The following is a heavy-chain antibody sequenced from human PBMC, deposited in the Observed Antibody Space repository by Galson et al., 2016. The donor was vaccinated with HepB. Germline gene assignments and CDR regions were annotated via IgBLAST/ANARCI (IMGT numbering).Heavy chain of an antibody. CDR1: GDSVSNNNVA. J-gene: IGHJ6*01. CDR3: ARVQVLGRGLDL. V-gene: IGHV6-1*01. Sequence: CAISGDSVSNNNVARNWIRQSPSRGLEWLGRTYYRSKWSNDYAVSVASRITINPDTSKNHFSLQLNSVTPEDTAVYYCARVQVLGRGLDLWGQGTTVTVSS. CDR2: TYYRSKWSN. D-gene: IGHD4/OR15-4a*01.